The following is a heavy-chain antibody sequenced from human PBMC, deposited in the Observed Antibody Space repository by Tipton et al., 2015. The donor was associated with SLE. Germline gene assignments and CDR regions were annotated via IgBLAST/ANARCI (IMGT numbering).Heavy chain of an antibody. CDR1: GFTFSSYA. V-gene: IGHV3-30*04. D-gene: IGHD3-9*01. Sequence: SLRLSCPASGFTFSSYAMHWVRQAPGKGLEWVAVISYDGSNKYYADSVKGRFTISRDNSKNTLYLQMNSLRAEDTAAYYCARGRRDYDILTGYYNGGVDYWGQGTLVTVSS. J-gene: IGHJ4*02. CDR2: ISYDGSNK. CDR3: ARGRRDYDILTGYYNGGVDY.